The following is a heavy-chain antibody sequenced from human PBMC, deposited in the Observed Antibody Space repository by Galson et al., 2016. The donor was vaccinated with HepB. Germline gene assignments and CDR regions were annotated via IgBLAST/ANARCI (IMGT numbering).Heavy chain of an antibody. CDR3: EIHYGGYWFDP. CDR2: FNPEVSET. Sequence: SVKVSCKVSGETLSELAIHWVRQAPGKGLEWVGGFNPEVSETIYAQKLQDRVTMTEDSSTDTAYMELSGLKFEDTAVYYCEIHYGGYWFDPWGQGTLVTVSS. D-gene: IGHD5-12*01. CDR1: GETLSELA. V-gene: IGHV1-24*01. J-gene: IGHJ5*02.